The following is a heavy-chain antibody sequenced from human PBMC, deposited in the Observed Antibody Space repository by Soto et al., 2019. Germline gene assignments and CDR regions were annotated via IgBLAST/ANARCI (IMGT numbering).Heavy chain of an antibody. Sequence: PSSALSLTCNGSGSSINSYYWSWIPPPPGKGMEWIGYIYYSGSTNYNPSLKGRVTISVDTSKNQFSLKLSSVTAADTAVYYCARHAYYDILTGYFSPPRYFDYWGQGTLVTVSS. D-gene: IGHD3-9*01. CDR3: ARHAYYDILTGYFSPPRYFDY. V-gene: IGHV4-59*08. CDR2: IYYSGST. J-gene: IGHJ4*02. CDR1: GSSINSYY.